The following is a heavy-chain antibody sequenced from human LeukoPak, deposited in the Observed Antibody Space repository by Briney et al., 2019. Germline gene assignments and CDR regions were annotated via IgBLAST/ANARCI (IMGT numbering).Heavy chain of an antibody. V-gene: IGHV3-74*01. Sequence: GGSLRLSSVASGFTFSNYWMHWVRQPPGKGLVWVSRIYVDGRTTNYADSVKGRFTISRDNAKNTVYLEMNSLSVEDTATYYCIRDFRSADLWGQGTLVTVTS. CDR2: IYVDGRTT. CDR1: GFTFSNYW. J-gene: IGHJ5*02. CDR3: IRDFRSADL.